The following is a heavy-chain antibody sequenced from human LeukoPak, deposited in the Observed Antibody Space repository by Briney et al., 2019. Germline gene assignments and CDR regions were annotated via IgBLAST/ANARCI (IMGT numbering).Heavy chain of an antibody. CDR3: ARDDDY. J-gene: IGHJ4*02. Sequence: SQTLSPTCAVSGGSISSGGYSWSWIRQPPGKGLEWIGYIYHSGSTYYNPSLKSRVTISRDASKNQFSLKLNSVTAADTAMYYCARDDDYWGQGTLVTVSS. V-gene: IGHV4-30-2*05. CDR2: IYHSGST. CDR1: GGSISSGGYS.